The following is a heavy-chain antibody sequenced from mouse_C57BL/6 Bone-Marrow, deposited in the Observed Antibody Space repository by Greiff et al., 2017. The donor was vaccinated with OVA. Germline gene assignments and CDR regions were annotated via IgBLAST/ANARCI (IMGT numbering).Heavy chain of an antibody. CDR1: GFTFSSYA. J-gene: IGHJ1*03. V-gene: IGHV5-4*03. CDR2: ISDGGSYT. D-gene: IGHD1-1*01. Sequence: EVKLVESGGGLVKPGGSLKLSCAASGFTFSSYAMSWVRQTPEKRLEWVATISDGGSYTYYPDNVKGRFTISRDNAKNNLYMQMSHLKSEATAIYYCARGLRCYWYFDVWGTGTTVTVSS. CDR3: ARGLRCYWYFDV.